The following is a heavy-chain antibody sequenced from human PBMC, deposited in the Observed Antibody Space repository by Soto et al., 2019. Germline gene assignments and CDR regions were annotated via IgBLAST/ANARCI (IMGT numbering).Heavy chain of an antibody. CDR1: GFSFSSYA. CDR2: ITSSGGNT. CDR3: ANKGV. Sequence: EVQLLESGGDLVQPGGSLRLSCAASGFSFSSYAINWVRQAPGKGLEWVSGITSSGGNTYYADSVKGRFTISRDNSENTLYLQMNSLRAEDTAVYYCANKGVWGQGTTVTVSS. V-gene: IGHV3-23*01. J-gene: IGHJ6*02.